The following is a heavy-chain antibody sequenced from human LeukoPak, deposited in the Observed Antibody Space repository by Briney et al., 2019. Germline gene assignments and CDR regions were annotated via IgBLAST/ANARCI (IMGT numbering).Heavy chain of an antibody. CDR3: ARGAEEDYGDSGTDAFDI. V-gene: IGHV4-30-2*01. CDR1: GGSISSGGYY. J-gene: IGHJ3*02. D-gene: IGHD4-17*01. Sequence: SETLSLTCTVSGGSISSGGYYWSWIRQPPGKGLEWIGYIYHSGSTYYNPSLKSRVTISVDRSKNQFSLKLSSVTAADTAVYYCARGAEEDYGDSGTDAFDIWGQGTMVTVSS. CDR2: IYHSGST.